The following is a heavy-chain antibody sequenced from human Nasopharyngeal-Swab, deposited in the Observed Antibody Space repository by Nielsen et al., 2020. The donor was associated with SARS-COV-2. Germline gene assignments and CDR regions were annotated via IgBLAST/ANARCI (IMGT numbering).Heavy chain of an antibody. D-gene: IGHD1-26*01. Sequence: SVKVSCKASGCTFTSSAVQWVRQARGQRLEWIGWIVVGSGNTNYAQKFQERVTITRDMSTSTAYMELSSLRSEDTAVYYCAAAPSIVGATLYFDYWGQGTLVTVSS. CDR1: GCTFTSSA. CDR3: AAAPSIVGATLYFDY. J-gene: IGHJ4*02. V-gene: IGHV1-58*01. CDR2: IVVGSGNT.